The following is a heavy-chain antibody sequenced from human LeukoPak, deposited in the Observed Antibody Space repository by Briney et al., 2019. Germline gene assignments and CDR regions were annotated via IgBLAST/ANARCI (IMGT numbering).Heavy chain of an antibody. CDR2: IWYDGTNT. D-gene: IGHD5-18*01. J-gene: IGHJ4*02. CDR3: GRGMKEGYSYDMDLKWYFDY. Sequence: GGSLRLSCAASGFPFSTYAMNWVRQSPGKGLQWVAAIWYDGTNTYYEDSVKGRFTISRDKSKNMVYLEMNSLRADDTAVYYCGRGMKEGYSYDMDLKWYFDYWGQGNLVTVSS. CDR1: GFPFSTYA. V-gene: IGHV3-33*08.